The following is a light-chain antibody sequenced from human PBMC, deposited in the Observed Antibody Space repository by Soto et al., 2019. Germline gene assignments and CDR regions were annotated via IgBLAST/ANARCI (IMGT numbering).Light chain of an antibody. J-gene: IGKJ2*01. Sequence: IVWTQSPGTLSLSPGERATLSCRSSQSVSNSQLAWCQQKPGQAPRLLSYGASSRTTRIPHPFSGSEYGTVFTNVLSRRERDDFVVQCCQQYGSSTYTFGQGSKLEI. CDR1: QSVSNSQ. CDR3: QQYGSSTYT. CDR2: GAS. V-gene: IGKV3-20*01.